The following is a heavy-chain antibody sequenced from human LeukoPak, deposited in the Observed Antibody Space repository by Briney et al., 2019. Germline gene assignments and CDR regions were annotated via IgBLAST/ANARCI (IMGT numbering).Heavy chain of an antibody. V-gene: IGHV4-59*12. CDR2: VYYSGST. D-gene: IGHD5-18*01. Sequence: SETLSLTCTVSGGSISGYYWTWIRQPPGKGLEWIGYVYYSGSTNYNPSLKTRVIILVDTSKNQFSLNLTSVTAADTAVYYCARGGAFSYGRFDDWGQGTLVTVSS. CDR1: GGSISGYY. J-gene: IGHJ4*02. CDR3: ARGGAFSYGRFDD.